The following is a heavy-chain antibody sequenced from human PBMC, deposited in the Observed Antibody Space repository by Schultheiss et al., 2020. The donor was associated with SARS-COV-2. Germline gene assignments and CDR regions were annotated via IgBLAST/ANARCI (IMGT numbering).Heavy chain of an antibody. CDR3: ARDRSYGSGSYYSDY. CDR1: GGSISSGDYY. J-gene: IGHJ4*02. D-gene: IGHD3-10*01. Sequence: SETLSLTCTVSGGSISSGDYYWSWIRQPPGKGLEWIGYIYYSGSTNYNPSLKSRVTISVDTSKNQFSLKLSSVTAADTAVYYCARDRSYGSGSYYSDYWGQGTLVTVSS. V-gene: IGHV4-30-4*01. CDR2: IYYSGST.